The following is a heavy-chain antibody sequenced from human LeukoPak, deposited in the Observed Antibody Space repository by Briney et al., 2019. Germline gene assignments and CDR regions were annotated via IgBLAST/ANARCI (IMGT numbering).Heavy chain of an antibody. Sequence: QPGRSLRLSCAASGFTFDDYAMHWVRQAPGKGLEWVSGISWNSGSIGYADSVKGRFTISRDNAKNSLYLQMNSLRAEDTALYYCAKEAYSGSPAPDAFDIWGQGTMVTVSS. J-gene: IGHJ3*02. CDR2: ISWNSGSI. D-gene: IGHD1-26*01. CDR3: AKEAYSGSPAPDAFDI. CDR1: GFTFDDYA. V-gene: IGHV3-9*01.